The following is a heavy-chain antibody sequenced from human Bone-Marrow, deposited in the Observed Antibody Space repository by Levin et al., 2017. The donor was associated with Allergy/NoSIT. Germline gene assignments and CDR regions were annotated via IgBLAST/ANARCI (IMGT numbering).Heavy chain of an antibody. D-gene: IGHD2-2*01. Sequence: SCAASGFTFSRYRMNWVRQAPGRGLEWVSYISRSSSTISYADSVQGRFTISRDNAKNSLYLQMNSLGDEDTAVYYCARPDCSGTSCYYFSDSWGQGTLVTVSS. CDR2: ISRSSSTI. V-gene: IGHV3-48*02. CDR3: ARPDCSGTSCYYFSDS. CDR1: GFTFSRYR. J-gene: IGHJ4*02.